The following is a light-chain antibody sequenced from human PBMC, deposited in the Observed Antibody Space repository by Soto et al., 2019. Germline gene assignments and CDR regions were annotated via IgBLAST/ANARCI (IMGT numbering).Light chain of an antibody. Sequence: QSALTQPPSASGSPGQSVTISCTGTRSDVGGYNYVSWYQQYPGKAPKLMVYEVTKRPSGVPDRFSGSKSGNTASLTVSGLQGEDEADYYCSSYAGSDNYVFGTGTKVTVL. V-gene: IGLV2-8*01. CDR3: SSYAGSDNYV. CDR2: EVT. CDR1: RSDVGGYNY. J-gene: IGLJ1*01.